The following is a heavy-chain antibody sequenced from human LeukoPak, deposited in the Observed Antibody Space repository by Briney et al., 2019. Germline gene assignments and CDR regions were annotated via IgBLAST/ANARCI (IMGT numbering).Heavy chain of an antibody. V-gene: IGHV3-21*01. Sequence: GGSLRLSCAASGFTFSSYWMNWVRQAPGKGLEWVSSISSSSSYIYYADSVKGRFTISRDNAKNSLYLQMNSLRAEDTAVYYCARDEIYCSGGSCYQPFDHWGQGTLVTVSS. J-gene: IGHJ4*02. CDR3: ARDEIYCSGGSCYQPFDH. D-gene: IGHD2-15*01. CDR1: GFTFSSYW. CDR2: ISSSSSYI.